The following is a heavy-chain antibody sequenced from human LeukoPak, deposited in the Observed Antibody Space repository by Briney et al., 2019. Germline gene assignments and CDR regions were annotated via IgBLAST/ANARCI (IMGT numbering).Heavy chain of an antibody. CDR2: IKQDGSEK. Sequence: TGGSLRLSCAASGFTFSSYWMSWVRQAPGKGLEWVANIKQDGSEKYYVDSVKGRFTISRDNAKNSLYLQMNSLRAEDTAVYYCARGQWLLNDAFDIWGQGTMVTVSS. J-gene: IGHJ3*02. CDR3: ARGQWLLNDAFDI. D-gene: IGHD6-19*01. CDR1: GFTFSSYW. V-gene: IGHV3-7*01.